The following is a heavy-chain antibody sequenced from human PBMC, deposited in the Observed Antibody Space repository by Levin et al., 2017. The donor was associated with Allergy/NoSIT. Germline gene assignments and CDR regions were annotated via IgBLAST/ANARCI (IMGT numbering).Heavy chain of an antibody. CDR1: GFTFSSYA. Sequence: GESLKISCAASGFTFSSYAMSWVRQAPGKGPEWVSAISGSGGSTYYADSVKGRFTISRDNSKNTLYLQMNSLRAEDTAVYYCAKVDSSGWYVGGFDYWGQGTLVTVSS. D-gene: IGHD6-19*01. CDR2: ISGSGGST. J-gene: IGHJ4*02. CDR3: AKVDSSGWYVGGFDY. V-gene: IGHV3-23*01.